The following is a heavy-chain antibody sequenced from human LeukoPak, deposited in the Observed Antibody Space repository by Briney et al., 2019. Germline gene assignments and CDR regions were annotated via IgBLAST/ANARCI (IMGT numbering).Heavy chain of an antibody. V-gene: IGHV1-18*01. D-gene: IGHD2-15*01. CDR1: GYTFTSYG. CDR3: ARWLGYCSGGSCYGRREWDY. CDR2: ISAYNGNT. J-gene: IGHJ4*02. Sequence: ASVTVSCKASGYTFTSYGISWVRQAPGQGLEWMGWISAYNGNTNYAQKLQGRVTMTTDTSTSTAYMELRSLRSDDTAVYYCARWLGYCSGGSCYGRREWDYWGQGTLVTVSS.